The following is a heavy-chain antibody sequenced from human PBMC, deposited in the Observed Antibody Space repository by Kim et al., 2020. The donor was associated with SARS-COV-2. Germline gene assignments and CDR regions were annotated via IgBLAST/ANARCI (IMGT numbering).Heavy chain of an antibody. J-gene: IGHJ5*02. CDR2: IIPIFGTA. V-gene: IGHV1-69*13. D-gene: IGHD3-10*01. CDR1: GGTFSSYA. Sequence: SVKVSCKASGGTFSSYAISWVRQAPGQGLEWMGGIIPIFGTANYAQKFQGRVTITADESTSTAYMELSSLRSEDTAVYYCARDDFEYYYGSGSYYKGWFDPWGQGTLVTVSS. CDR3: ARDDFEYYYGSGSYYKGWFDP.